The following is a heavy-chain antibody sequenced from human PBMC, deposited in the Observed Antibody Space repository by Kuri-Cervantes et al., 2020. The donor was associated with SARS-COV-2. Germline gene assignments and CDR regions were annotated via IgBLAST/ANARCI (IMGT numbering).Heavy chain of an antibody. Sequence: GESLKISCKASGYTFTGYYMHWVRQAPGQGLEWMGWINPNSGGTNYAQKFQGRVTMTRDTSTSTAYMELRSLRSDDTAVYYCARGRFNWNDGSYYLDYWGQGTLVTVSS. D-gene: IGHD1-1*01. J-gene: IGHJ4*02. CDR1: GYTFTGYY. V-gene: IGHV1-2*02. CDR3: ARGRFNWNDGSYYLDY. CDR2: INPNSGGT.